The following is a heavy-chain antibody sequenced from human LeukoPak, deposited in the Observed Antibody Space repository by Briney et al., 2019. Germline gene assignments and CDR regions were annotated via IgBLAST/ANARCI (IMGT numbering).Heavy chain of an antibody. CDR3: ARQVVGTAPLLY. CDR2: VQNSGSN. CDR1: GGSISSHY. V-gene: IGHV4-59*08. Sequence: SETLSLTCTVSGGSISSHYWTWIRQPPGKGLEWIGYVQNSGSNNYNPSLESRVTISGDTSQNQFSLKLTSVTAADTAVYYCARQVVGTAPLLYWGQGTLVTVSS. D-gene: IGHD5-18*01. J-gene: IGHJ4*02.